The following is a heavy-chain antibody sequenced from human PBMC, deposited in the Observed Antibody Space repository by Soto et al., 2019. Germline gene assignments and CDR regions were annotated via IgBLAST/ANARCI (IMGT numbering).Heavy chain of an antibody. CDR1: VGSFSGYY. CDR2: INHSGST. D-gene: IGHD4-17*01. V-gene: IGHV4-34*01. J-gene: IGHJ4*02. Sequence: SETLSLTCAVYVGSFSGYYWSWIRQPPGKGLEWIGEINHSGSTNYNPSLKSRVTISVDTSKNQFSLKLSSVTAADTAVYYCARGPSRYGVHTRGYWGQGILVTVSS. CDR3: ARGPSRYGVHTRGY.